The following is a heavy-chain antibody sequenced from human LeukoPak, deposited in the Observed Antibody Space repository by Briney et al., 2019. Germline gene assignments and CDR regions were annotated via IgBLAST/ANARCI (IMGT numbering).Heavy chain of an antibody. CDR1: GYTFTSYD. J-gene: IGHJ5*02. D-gene: IGHD3-3*01. Sequence: ASVKVSCKASGYTFTSYDINWVRQATGQGLEWMGWMNPTSGNTGYAQKFQGRVTITRNTSISTAYMELSSLRSEDTAVYYCARGLYDFWSGYLISDWFDPWGQGTLVTVSS. V-gene: IGHV1-8*03. CDR3: ARGLYDFWSGYLISDWFDP. CDR2: MNPTSGNT.